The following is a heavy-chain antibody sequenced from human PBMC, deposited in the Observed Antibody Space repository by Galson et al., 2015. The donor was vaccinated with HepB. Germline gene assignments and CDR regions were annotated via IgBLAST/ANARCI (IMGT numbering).Heavy chain of an antibody. CDR1: GFIVRTSY. Sequence: SLRLSCAASGFIVRTSYMSWVRQAPGKGLEWVSTIYSGGHGYYTDSVKGRFSTSRDTNKNTIYLQMNNLGADETAVYYCASPFCIDGNCYPLWHWGQGTLVTVSS. J-gene: IGHJ4*02. V-gene: IGHV3-53*01. CDR3: ASPFCIDGNCYPLWH. D-gene: IGHD2-15*01. CDR2: IYSGGHG.